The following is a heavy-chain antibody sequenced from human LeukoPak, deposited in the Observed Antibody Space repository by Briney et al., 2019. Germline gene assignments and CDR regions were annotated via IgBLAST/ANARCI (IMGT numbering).Heavy chain of an antibody. CDR2: ITRNSYI. D-gene: IGHD1-14*01. CDR1: GFTFSTYS. V-gene: IGHV3-21*04. CDR3: AKDKYAAGPFDY. J-gene: IGHJ4*02. Sequence: PGESLRLSCAASGFTFSTYSMNWVRQAPGKGLEWVSSITRNSYIYYADSVKGRFTISRDNAKNSLYLQMNSLRAEDTAVYYWAKDKYAAGPFDYWGQGTLVTVSS.